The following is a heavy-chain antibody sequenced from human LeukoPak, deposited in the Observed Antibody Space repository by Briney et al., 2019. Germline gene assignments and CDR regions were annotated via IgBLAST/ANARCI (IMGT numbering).Heavy chain of an antibody. CDR1: GFTVSSNY. V-gene: IGHV3-66*01. Sequence: GGSLRLSCAASGFTVSSNYMSWVRQAPGKGLEWVSVIYSGGSTYYADSVKGRFTISRDNSKNTLYLQMNSLRAEDTAVYYCARGGDSSGYYADYWGQGTLVTVSS. D-gene: IGHD3-22*01. CDR2: IYSGGST. J-gene: IGHJ4*02. CDR3: ARGGDSSGYYADY.